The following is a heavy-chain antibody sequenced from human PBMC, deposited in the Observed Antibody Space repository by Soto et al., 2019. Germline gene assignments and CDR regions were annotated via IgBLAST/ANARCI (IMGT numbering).Heavy chain of an antibody. CDR2: ISSSGNT. D-gene: IGHD3-22*01. V-gene: IGHV4-59*01. CDR1: DGSISNFY. CDR3: ARAPMVLTRSYFDS. J-gene: IGHJ4*02. Sequence: SETLSLTCTVSDGSISNFYWSWIRQPPGKGLEWIGYISSSGNTNYNPSLKSRVSISVDTSKNQFSLNLTSVTAADKGVYYCARAPMVLTRSYFDSWGQGTPVTVSS.